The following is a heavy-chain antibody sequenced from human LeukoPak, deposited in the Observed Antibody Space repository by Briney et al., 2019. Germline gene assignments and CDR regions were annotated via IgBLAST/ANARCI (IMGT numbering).Heavy chain of an antibody. J-gene: IGHJ3*02. CDR1: GGSISSYY. D-gene: IGHD2-15*01. CDR3: ARGGGYFDAFDI. Sequence: SETLSLTCTVSGGSISSYYWSWIRQPPGKGLEWIGYIYYSGSTNYNPSRKSRVTISVDTSKNQFSLKQTSVTAADTAVYYCARGGGYFDAFDIWGQGTMVTVSS. CDR2: IYYSGST. V-gene: IGHV4-59*01.